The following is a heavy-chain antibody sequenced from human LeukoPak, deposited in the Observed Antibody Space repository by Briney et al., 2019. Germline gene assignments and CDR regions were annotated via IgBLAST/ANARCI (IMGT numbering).Heavy chain of an antibody. CDR1: GFTFRSYG. CDR2: ISYDGSNK. Sequence: GRSLRLSCAASGFTFRSYGMHWVRQAPGKGLEGVAVISYDGSNKYYADSVKGRFTISRDNSKNTLYLQMNSLRAEDTAVYYCANEGYGGNQLGWYYYYGMDVWGQGTTVTVSS. D-gene: IGHD4-23*01. V-gene: IGHV3-30*18. J-gene: IGHJ6*02. CDR3: ANEGYGGNQLGWYYYYGMDV.